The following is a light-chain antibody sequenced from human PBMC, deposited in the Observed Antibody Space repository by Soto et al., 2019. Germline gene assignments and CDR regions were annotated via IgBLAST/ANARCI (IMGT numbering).Light chain of an antibody. CDR1: QSVSSY. J-gene: IGKJ3*01. CDR2: DAS. V-gene: IGKV3-11*01. CDR3: QQRSNWPFSAFT. Sequence: EIVLIQSPATLSLSPGERATLSCRASQSVSSYLAWYQQKPGQAPRLLIYDASNRATGIPARFSGSGSGTDFTLTISSLEPEDFAVYYCQQRSNWPFSAFTFGPGTKVDIK.